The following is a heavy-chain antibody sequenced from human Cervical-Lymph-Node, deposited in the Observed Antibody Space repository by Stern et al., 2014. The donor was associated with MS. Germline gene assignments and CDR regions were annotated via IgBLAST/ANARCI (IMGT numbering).Heavy chain of an antibody. CDR3: ARGDSSSPLEY. D-gene: IGHD6-6*01. V-gene: IGHV3-33*01. J-gene: IGHJ4*02. CDR2: IWYDLSNK. CDR1: GFTFSSYG. Sequence: MQLVESGGGVVQPGRSLRLSCAASGFTFSSYGMHWVRQTPGKGLEWVAVIWYDLSNKYYADSVKGRFTISRDNSENTLYLQMNSLRAEDTAVYYCARGDSSSPLEYWGQGTLVTVSS.